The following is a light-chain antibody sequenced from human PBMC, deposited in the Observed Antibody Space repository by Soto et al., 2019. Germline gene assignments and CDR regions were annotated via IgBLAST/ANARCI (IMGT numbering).Light chain of an antibody. CDR3: AAWDDRLSGGV. CDR1: SSNIGSDY. CDR2: ADN. J-gene: IGLJ3*02. Sequence: QLVLTQPPSASGTPGQRVTISCAGSSSNIGSDYVYWYQQLPGMAPKLLIYADNQRPSGVPDRFSGSKSGTSASLGISGLRSEDEADYYCAAWDDRLSGGVFGGGTKVTVL. V-gene: IGLV1-47*01.